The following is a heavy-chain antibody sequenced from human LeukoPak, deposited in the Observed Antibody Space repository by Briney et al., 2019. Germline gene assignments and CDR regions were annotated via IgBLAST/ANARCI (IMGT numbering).Heavy chain of an antibody. Sequence: ASVKVSCKASGGTFSSYAISWVRQAPGQGREWMGGIIPIFGTANYAQKFQGRVTITTDESTSTAYMELSSLRSEDTAVYYCARESTIPSSRNDAFDIWGQGTMVTVSS. D-gene: IGHD6-19*01. CDR2: IIPIFGTA. J-gene: IGHJ3*02. V-gene: IGHV1-69*05. CDR1: GGTFSSYA. CDR3: ARESTIPSSRNDAFDI.